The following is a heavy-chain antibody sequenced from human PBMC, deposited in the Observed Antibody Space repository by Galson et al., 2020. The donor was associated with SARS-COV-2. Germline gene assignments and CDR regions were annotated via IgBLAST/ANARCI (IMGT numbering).Heavy chain of an antibody. CDR1: GFTFSSYA. CDR2: ISYDGSNK. J-gene: IGHJ6*02. Sequence: TGGSLRLSCAASGFTFSSYAMHWVRQAPGKGLEWVAVISYDGSNKYYADSVKGRFTISRDNSKNTLYLQMNSLRAEDTAVYYCAASAAAGTDLSYYGMDVWGQGTTVTVSS. CDR3: AASAAAGTDLSYYGMDV. V-gene: IGHV3-30-3*01. D-gene: IGHD6-13*01.